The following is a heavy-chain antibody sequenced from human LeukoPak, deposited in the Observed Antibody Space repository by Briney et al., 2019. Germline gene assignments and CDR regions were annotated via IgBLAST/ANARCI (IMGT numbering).Heavy chain of an antibody. CDR2: INPNSGGT. J-gene: IGHJ4*02. D-gene: IGHD3-22*01. CDR3: YYRVSSGYLT. V-gene: IGHV1-2*02. CDR1: GYTFTGYY. Sequence: ASVKVSCKASGYTFTGYYMQWVRQAPGQGLEGMGWINPNSGGTYYAQKYQGRVSMPRDTSISTAYMELSSLRSDDTAVYYCYYRVSSGYLTWGQGTLVAVSS.